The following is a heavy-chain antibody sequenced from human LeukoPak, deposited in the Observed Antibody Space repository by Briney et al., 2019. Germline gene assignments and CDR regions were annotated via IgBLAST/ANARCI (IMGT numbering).Heavy chain of an antibody. V-gene: IGHV3-33*01. CDR3: ARWGGGSGTYRLDY. CDR1: GFNFSSYG. Sequence: GGSLRLSCAASGFNFSSYGMHWVRQAPGKGLEWVTSIWFDGSNIHYADSVKGRVIISRDNSKSALYLQMNSLRAEDTAIYYCARWGGGSGTYRLDYWGQGTLVTVSS. CDR2: IWFDGSNI. J-gene: IGHJ4*02. D-gene: IGHD3-10*01.